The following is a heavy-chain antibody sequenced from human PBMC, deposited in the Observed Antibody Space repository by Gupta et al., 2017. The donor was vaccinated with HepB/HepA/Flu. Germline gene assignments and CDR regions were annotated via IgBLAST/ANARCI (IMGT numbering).Heavy chain of an antibody. CDR3: ARVTGSGLGQTLYYYYGMDV. CDR1: GGTFSSYA. J-gene: IGHJ6*02. Sequence: QVQLVQSGAEVKKPGSSVKVSCKASGGTFSSYAISWVRQAPGQGLEWMGSIIPILGIANYAQKFQGRVTITADKSTSTAYVELSSLRFEDTAVYYCARVTGSGLGQTLYYYYGMDVWGQGTTVTVSS. V-gene: IGHV1-69*04. D-gene: IGHD3-10*01. CDR2: IIPILGIA.